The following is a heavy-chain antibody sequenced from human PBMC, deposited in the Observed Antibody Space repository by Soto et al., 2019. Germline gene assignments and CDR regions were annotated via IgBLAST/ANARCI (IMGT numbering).Heavy chain of an antibody. D-gene: IGHD6-6*01. Sequence: SETLSFTCSVSSASLSSSTYYWSWIRQPPGRGPEWIGSIYYSGNTYYKPSLKSRVSISIDTSRNQFSLKLTSVTAADTGVYYCASSSPFHYWGPGILVTVSS. V-gene: IGHV4-39*01. CDR2: IYYSGNT. J-gene: IGHJ4*02. CDR3: ASSSPFHY. CDR1: SASLSSSTYY.